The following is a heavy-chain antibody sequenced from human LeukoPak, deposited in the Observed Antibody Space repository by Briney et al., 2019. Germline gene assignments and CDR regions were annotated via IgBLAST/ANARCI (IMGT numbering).Heavy chain of an antibody. CDR2: TYYRSKWYS. D-gene: IGHD6-13*01. CDR1: GDSVSSNSAA. Sequence: SQTLSLTCAISGDSVSSNSAAWNWIRQSPSRGLEWRGRTYYRSKWYSDYAVSVKSRISINPDTSKNQFSLQLNSVTPEDTAVYYCARAAASAGTRMSPWGPGTLVTVSS. V-gene: IGHV6-1*01. CDR3: ARAAASAGTRMSP. J-gene: IGHJ5*02.